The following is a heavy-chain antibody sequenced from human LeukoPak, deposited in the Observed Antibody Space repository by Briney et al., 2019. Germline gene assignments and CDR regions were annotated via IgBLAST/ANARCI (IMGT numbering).Heavy chain of an antibody. J-gene: IGHJ4*02. D-gene: IGHD5-12*01. CDR2: IYYSGST. CDR1: GGSISSYY. Sequence: SETLSLTCTVSGGSISSYYWSWIRQPPGKGLEWIGYIYYSGSTNYNPSLKSRVTISVDTSKNQFSLKLNSVTAADTAVYYYARHGYSGGRGFDYWGQGTLVTVSS. V-gene: IGHV4-59*08. CDR3: ARHGYSGGRGFDY.